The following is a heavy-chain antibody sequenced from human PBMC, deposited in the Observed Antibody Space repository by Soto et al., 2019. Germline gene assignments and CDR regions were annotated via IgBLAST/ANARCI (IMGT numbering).Heavy chain of an antibody. V-gene: IGHV3-33*01. CDR2: IWYDGSNK. Sequence: QVQLVESGGGVVQPGRSLRLSCAASGFTFSSYGMHWVRQAPGKGLEWVAVIWYDGSNKYYADSVKGRFTISRDNSKNTLYLQMNSLRAEDTAVYYCARAYCSGGSCPPKHWGQVTLVTVSS. CDR1: GFTFSSYG. J-gene: IGHJ1*01. CDR3: ARAYCSGGSCPPKH. D-gene: IGHD2-15*01.